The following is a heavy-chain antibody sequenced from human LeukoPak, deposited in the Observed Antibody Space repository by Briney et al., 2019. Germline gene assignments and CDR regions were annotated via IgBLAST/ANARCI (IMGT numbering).Heavy chain of an antibody. V-gene: IGHV3-21*04. CDR3: ARVPYGNYHYYYMDV. J-gene: IGHJ6*03. CDR2: ISSSSSYI. CDR1: GFTFSSYS. Sequence: GGSLRLSCAASGFTFSSYSMNWVRQAPGEGLEWVSSISSSSSYIYYADSVKGRFTISRDNAKNSLYLQMNSLRAEDTAVYYCARVPYGNYHYYYMDVWGKGATVSVSS. D-gene: IGHD3-10*01.